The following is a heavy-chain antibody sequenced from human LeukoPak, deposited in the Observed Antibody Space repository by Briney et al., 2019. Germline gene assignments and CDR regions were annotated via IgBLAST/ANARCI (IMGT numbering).Heavy chain of an antibody. V-gene: IGHV3-7*01. CDR2: MKEDGSEK. CDR1: GFTFSNYW. Sequence: QSGGSLRLSCAASGFTFSNYWMSWVRQAPGKGLEWVANMKEDGSEKNYVDSVKGRFTISRDNSKNTLYLQMNSLRAEDTAVYYCARDRSGSYYFDYWGQGTLVTVSS. CDR3: ARDRSGSYYFDY. D-gene: IGHD1-26*01. J-gene: IGHJ4*02.